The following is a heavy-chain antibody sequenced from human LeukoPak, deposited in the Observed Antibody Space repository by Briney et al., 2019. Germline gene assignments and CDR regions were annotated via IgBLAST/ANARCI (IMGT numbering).Heavy chain of an antibody. CDR2: ISSSSSYI. CDR1: GFTFSSYS. V-gene: IGHV3-21*01. J-gene: IGHJ4*02. D-gene: IGHD3-16*01. Sequence: GGSLRLSCAASGFTFSSYSINWVRQAPGKGLEWVSSISSSSSYIYYADSVKGRFTISRDNAKNSLYLQMNSLRAEYTAVYYCARDALGALGYWGQGTLVTVSS. CDR3: ARDALGALGY.